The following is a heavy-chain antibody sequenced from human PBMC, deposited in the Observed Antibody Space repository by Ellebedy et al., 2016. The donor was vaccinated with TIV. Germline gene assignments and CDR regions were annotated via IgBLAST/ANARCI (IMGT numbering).Heavy chain of an antibody. J-gene: IGHJ4*02. CDR3: ARDYIRGYDRRSLDS. V-gene: IGHV3-21*03. CDR2: IARRGPSN. Sequence: GGSLRLSXVGSGFAFLDYRMNWVRQAPGKGPEWVSTIARRGPSNSYADSVKGRFTVSRDNAKNSLFLQMDSLRVEDTAVYYCARDYIRGYDRRSLDSWGQGTLVTVSS. D-gene: IGHD5-12*01. CDR1: GFAFLDYR.